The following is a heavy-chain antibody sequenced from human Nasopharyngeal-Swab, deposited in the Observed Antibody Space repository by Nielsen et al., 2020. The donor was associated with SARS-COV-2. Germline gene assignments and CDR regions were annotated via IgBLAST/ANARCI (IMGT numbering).Heavy chain of an antibody. J-gene: IGHJ4*02. CDR2: INPDGSST. V-gene: IGHV3-74*01. CDR1: GFTFSSYW. D-gene: IGHD2-21*02. Sequence: GESLKISCAASGFTFSSYWMFWVRHAPGKGLVWVSHINPDGSSTSHPASVKGRFTISRDNAKNTLYLQMNSLRAEDTAVYYCTRGGVTAGFDYWGQGTLVTVSS. CDR3: TRGGVTAGFDY.